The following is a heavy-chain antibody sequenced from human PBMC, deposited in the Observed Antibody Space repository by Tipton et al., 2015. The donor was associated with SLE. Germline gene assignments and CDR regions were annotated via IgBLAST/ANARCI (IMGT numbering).Heavy chain of an antibody. Sequence: TLSLTCAVSGYSISSGYYWSWIRQPAGKGLEWIGRIYTSGSTNYNPSLKSRVTMSVDTSKNQFSLKLSSVTAADTAVYYCALTILDYEGLREGWYFDLWGRGTLVTVSS. J-gene: IGHJ2*01. CDR1: GYSISSGYY. D-gene: IGHD3-16*01. V-gene: IGHV4-61*02. CDR2: IYTSGST. CDR3: ALTILDYEGLREGWYFDL.